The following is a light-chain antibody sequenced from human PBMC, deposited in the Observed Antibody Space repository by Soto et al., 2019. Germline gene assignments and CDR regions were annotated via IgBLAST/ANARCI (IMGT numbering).Light chain of an antibody. V-gene: IGLV2-14*01. CDR1: SSDVGVYNY. CDR3: SSYTSTSTYV. CDR2: EVS. J-gene: IGLJ1*01. Sequence: HSVLTQPASVSGSPGQSISISCTGTSSDVGVYNYVSWYQQHPGKAPKLMIYEVSNRPSGVSNRFSGSKSGNTAYLTISGLQAEDEADYYCSSYTSTSTYVFGPGTKVTV.